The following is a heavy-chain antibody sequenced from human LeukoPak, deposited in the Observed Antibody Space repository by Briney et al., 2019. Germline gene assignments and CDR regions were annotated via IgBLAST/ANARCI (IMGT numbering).Heavy chain of an antibody. J-gene: IGHJ4*02. CDR2: IIPIFGTP. D-gene: IGHD3-22*01. Sequence: SVKVSCKASGCSFSSYVINWVRQAPGQGLEWMGGIIPIFGTPDYAQRFQGKVTITTDESTSTAYMELSSLTSEDTAVYYCARAYDSIRYYFDSWGQGTLVTVSS. V-gene: IGHV1-69*05. CDR3: ARAYDSIRYYFDS. CDR1: GCSFSSYV.